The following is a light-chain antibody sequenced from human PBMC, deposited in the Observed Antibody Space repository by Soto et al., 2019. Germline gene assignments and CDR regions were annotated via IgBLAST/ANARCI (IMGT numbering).Light chain of an antibody. CDR3: QQYGISPFT. J-gene: IGKJ4*01. V-gene: IGKV3-20*01. Sequence: IVLTLSPGTLSLSPGERATLSCRASQSISSSYLAWYQQKPGQAPRLLIYGASSRVIGIPHRFSGSGSGTDFTLTISRLESEDSAVYYCQQYGISPFTFGGGTKVDIK. CDR2: GAS. CDR1: QSISSSY.